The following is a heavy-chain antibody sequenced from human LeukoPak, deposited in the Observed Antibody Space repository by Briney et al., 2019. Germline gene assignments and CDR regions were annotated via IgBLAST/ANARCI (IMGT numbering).Heavy chain of an antibody. Sequence: GGSLRLSCAASRFTFSSYSLNWVRQAPGKGLEWVSSISSSSSYIYYADSVKGRFTISRDNAKNSLYLQMNSLRAEDTAVYYCARDMELRYFDWLPSEGCFDYWGQGTVVTVSS. J-gene: IGHJ4*02. D-gene: IGHD3-9*01. CDR3: ARDMELRYFDWLPSEGCFDY. CDR2: ISSSSSYI. V-gene: IGHV3-21*04. CDR1: RFTFSSYS.